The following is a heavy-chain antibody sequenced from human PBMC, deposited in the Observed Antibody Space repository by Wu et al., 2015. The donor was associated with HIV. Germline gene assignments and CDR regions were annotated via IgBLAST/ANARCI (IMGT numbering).Heavy chain of an antibody. Sequence: QVQLQESGPGRVKPSETLSLTCTVSGASVNPYYWTWIRQSPGRGLEWIGYISYKGNTNYSPSLKSRVTISLDMSRNQFSLKLRSATAADTAVYYCARVDLDGVYDPYYYYGMGVWGQGTTVTVSS. J-gene: IGHJ6*02. CDR3: ARVDLDGVYDPYYYYGMGV. D-gene: IGHD2-8*01. V-gene: IGHV4-59*02. CDR2: ISYKGNT. CDR1: GASVNPYY.